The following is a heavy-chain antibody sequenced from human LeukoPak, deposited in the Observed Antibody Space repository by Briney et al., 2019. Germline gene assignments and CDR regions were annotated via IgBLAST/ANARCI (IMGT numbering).Heavy chain of an antibody. Sequence: ASVKVSCKASGYTFTGYYMHWVRQAPGQGLEWMGWNNPNSGGTNYAQKFQGRVTMTRDTSISTAYMELSRLRSDDTAVYYCARARKVATMVYAFDIWGQGTMVTVSS. J-gene: IGHJ3*02. V-gene: IGHV1-2*02. CDR2: NNPNSGGT. CDR3: ARARKVATMVYAFDI. D-gene: IGHD5-12*01. CDR1: GYTFTGYY.